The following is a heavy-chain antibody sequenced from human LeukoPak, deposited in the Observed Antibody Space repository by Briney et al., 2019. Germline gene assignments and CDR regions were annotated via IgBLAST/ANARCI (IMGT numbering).Heavy chain of an antibody. V-gene: IGHV3-23*01. CDR3: ARVIAAAGTRAFDI. CDR2: ISGSGGST. J-gene: IGHJ3*02. Sequence: GRSLRLSCAASGFTFSSYAMSWVRQAPGKGLEWVSAISGSGGSTYYADSVKGRFTISRDNSKNTLYLQMNSLRAEDTAVYYCARVIAAAGTRAFDIWGQGTMVTVSS. CDR1: GFTFSSYA. D-gene: IGHD6-13*01.